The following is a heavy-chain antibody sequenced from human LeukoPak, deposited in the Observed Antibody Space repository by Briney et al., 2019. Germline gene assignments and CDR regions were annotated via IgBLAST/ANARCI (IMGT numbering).Heavy chain of an antibody. Sequence: GESLKISCKGSGYSFTSYWIGWVRQMPGKGLEWMGITHPGDSDTRYSPSFQGQVTISADKSISTAYLQWSSLKASDTAMYYCARQHYYDSSGYRLFDYWGQGTLVTVSS. J-gene: IGHJ4*02. CDR1: GYSFTSYW. D-gene: IGHD3-22*01. V-gene: IGHV5-51*01. CDR2: THPGDSDT. CDR3: ARQHYYDSSGYRLFDY.